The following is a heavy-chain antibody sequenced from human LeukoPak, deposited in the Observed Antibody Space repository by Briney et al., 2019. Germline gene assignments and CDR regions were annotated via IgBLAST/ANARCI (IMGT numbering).Heavy chain of an antibody. D-gene: IGHD3-22*01. J-gene: IGHJ4*02. CDR1: GGSFSGYY. V-gene: IGHV4-34*01. CDR3: ARLTTTYYYDSSGYYILPDYFDY. CDR2: INHSGST. Sequence: SETLSLTCAVYGGSFSGYYWSWIRQPPGKGLEWIGEINHSGSTNYNPSLKSRVTISVDTSKNQFSLKLSSVTAAGTAVYYCARLTTTYYYDSSGYYILPDYFDYWGQGTLVTVSS.